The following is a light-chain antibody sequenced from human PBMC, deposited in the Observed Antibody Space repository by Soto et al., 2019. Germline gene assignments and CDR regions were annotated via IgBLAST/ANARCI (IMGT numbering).Light chain of an antibody. CDR3: MQSTQLPPT. J-gene: IGKJ5*01. CDR2: GAS. Sequence: EIVLTQSPGTLSLSPGERATLSCRASQSVSNSYLAWYQQKPGQAPRLLIYGASTRATGVTARFSGSGSGTDFTLEISRVETDDVGIYYCMQSTQLPPTFGQGTRLEI. V-gene: IGKV3-20*01. CDR1: QSVSNSY.